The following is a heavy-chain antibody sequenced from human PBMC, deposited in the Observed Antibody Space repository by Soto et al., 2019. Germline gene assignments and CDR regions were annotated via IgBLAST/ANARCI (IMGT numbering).Heavy chain of an antibody. J-gene: IGHJ4*02. CDR1: GFSWSSFW. Sequence: EVQLVESGGGLVQPGGSLRLSCAASGFSWSSFWLSWVRQAPGKGLEWVANMNQDGSERDYVGSVKGRFTFTRDNAKNSLYLQMNSLRAEDTAVYYCARLSTSAGRRDLACWGQGTLVTVSS. CDR2: MNQDGSER. V-gene: IGHV3-7*01. CDR3: ARLSTSAGRRDLAC.